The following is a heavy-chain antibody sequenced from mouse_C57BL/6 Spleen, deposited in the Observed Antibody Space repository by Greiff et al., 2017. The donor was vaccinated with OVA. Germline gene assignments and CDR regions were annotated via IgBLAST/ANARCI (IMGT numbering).Heavy chain of an antibody. J-gene: IGHJ4*01. V-gene: IGHV2-2*01. CDR3: ARKGTMVTTDAMDY. CDR2: IWSGGST. Sequence: QVQLKESGPGLVQPSQSLSITCTVSGFSFTSYGVHWVRQSPGKGLEWLGVIWSGGSTDSNAAFISRLSISKDNSKSQVFFKMNSLQADDTAIYYCARKGTMVTTDAMDYWGQGTSVTVSS. CDR1: GFSFTSYG. D-gene: IGHD2-2*01.